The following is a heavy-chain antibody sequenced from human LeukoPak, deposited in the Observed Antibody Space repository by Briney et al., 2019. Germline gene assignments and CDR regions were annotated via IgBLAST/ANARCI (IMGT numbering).Heavy chain of an antibody. CDR2: INHSGST. CDR3: ARHGGSYYGFDY. V-gene: IGHV4-34*01. J-gene: IGHJ4*02. Sequence: SETLSLTCAVYGGSFSGYYWSWIRQPPGKGLEWIGEINHSGSTNYNPSLKSRVTTSVDTSKNQFSLKLSSVTAADTAVYYCARHGGSYYGFDYWGQGTLVTVSS. D-gene: IGHD1-26*01. CDR1: GGSFSGYY.